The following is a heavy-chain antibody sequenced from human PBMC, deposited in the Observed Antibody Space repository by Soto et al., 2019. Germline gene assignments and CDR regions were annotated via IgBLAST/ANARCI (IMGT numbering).Heavy chain of an antibody. V-gene: IGHV4-34*01. J-gene: IGHJ4*02. CDR1: GRSFSGYY. CDR3: ARDKITGLFDY. Sequence: PSETLSLTCAVYGRSFSGYYWTWIRQPPGTGLEWIGEINHSGSTNYNPSLKSRVTISVDTSKNQISLKLTSVTAADTAVYYCARDKITGLFDYWGQGTLVTVSS. CDR2: INHSGST. D-gene: IGHD2-8*02.